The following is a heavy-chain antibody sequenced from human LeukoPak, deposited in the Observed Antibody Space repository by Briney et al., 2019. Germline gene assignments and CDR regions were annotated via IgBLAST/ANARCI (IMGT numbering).Heavy chain of an antibody. V-gene: IGHV4-34*01. CDR2: INHSGST. CDR1: GGPFSGYY. J-gene: IGHJ6*02. CDR3: ARFPHYDFWSGYYQESFYYSMDV. Sequence: PSETLSLTCAVYGGPFSGYYWSWIRQPPGKGLEWIGEINHSGSTNYNPSLKSRVTISVDTSKNQFSLKLSSVTAADTAVYYCARFPHYDFWSGYYQESFYYSMDVWGQGTTVTVSS. D-gene: IGHD3-3*01.